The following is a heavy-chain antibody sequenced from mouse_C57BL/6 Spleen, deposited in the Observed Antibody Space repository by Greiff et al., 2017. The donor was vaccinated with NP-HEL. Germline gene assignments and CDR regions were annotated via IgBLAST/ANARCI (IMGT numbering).Heavy chain of an antibody. D-gene: IGHD1-1*01. CDR2: ISSGSSTI. CDR3: ARRYGSSYNAMDD. CDR1: GFTFSDYG. Sequence: EVKLMESGGGLVKPGGSLKLSCAASGFTFSDYGMHWVRQAPEKGLEWVAYISSGSSTIYYADTVKGRFTISRDNAKNTLFLQMTSLRSEDTAMYYCARRYGSSYNAMDDWGQGTSVTVSS. J-gene: IGHJ4*01. V-gene: IGHV5-17*01.